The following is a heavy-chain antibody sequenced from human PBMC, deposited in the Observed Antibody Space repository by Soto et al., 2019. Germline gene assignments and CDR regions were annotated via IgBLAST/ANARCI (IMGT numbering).Heavy chain of an antibody. J-gene: IGHJ3*02. CDR2: ISGSGVST. V-gene: IGHV3-23*01. CDR1: GFTFSNYA. Sequence: EVQLLESGGGLVQPGGSLRLSCAASGFTFSNYAMSWVRQAPRKGLEWVSAISGSGVSTYYADSVKGRFTISRDSSKNTMYLQLTSLRAEDTAVYYCAKDERVIVTAAFDIWGQGTMVTVSS. CDR3: AKDERVIVTAAFDI. D-gene: IGHD3-9*01.